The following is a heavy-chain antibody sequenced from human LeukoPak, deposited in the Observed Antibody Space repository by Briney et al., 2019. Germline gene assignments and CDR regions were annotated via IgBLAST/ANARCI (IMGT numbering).Heavy chain of an antibody. D-gene: IGHD6-19*01. V-gene: IGHV3-30-3*01. J-gene: IGHJ4*02. CDR1: GFTFSSYA. CDR3: ARALEYSSGAGLIFDY. Sequence: GGSLRLSCAASGFTFSSYAMHWVREAPGKGLEWVAVISYDENNKYYADSVKGRFTISRDNSKNTLYLQMNSLRAEDTAVYYCARALEYSSGAGLIFDYWGQGTLVIVSS. CDR2: ISYDENNK.